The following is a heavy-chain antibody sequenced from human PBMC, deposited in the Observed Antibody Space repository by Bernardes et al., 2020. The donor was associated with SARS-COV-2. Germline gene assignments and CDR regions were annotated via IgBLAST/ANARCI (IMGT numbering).Heavy chain of an antibody. V-gene: IGHV3-30*18. Sequence: GGSLRLSCAASGFTFSNYGMHWVRQAPGKGLEWVAVISYDGSNKYYADSVKGRFTISRDNSKNTLYLQMNSLRTEDTAVYYCAKVGLYYYGLGSLGGMDVWGQGTTVTVSS. CDR1: GFTFSNYG. D-gene: IGHD3-10*01. CDR3: AKVGLYYYGLGSLGGMDV. J-gene: IGHJ6*02. CDR2: ISYDGSNK.